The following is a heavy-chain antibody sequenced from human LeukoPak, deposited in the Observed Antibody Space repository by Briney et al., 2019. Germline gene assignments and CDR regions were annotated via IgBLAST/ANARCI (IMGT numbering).Heavy chain of an antibody. D-gene: IGHD6-13*01. CDR3: ARTGAAAGSNWFDP. CDR1: GGSSSSYY. CDR2: IYYSGST. V-gene: IGHV4-59*08. Sequence: PSETLSLTCTVSGGSSSSYYWSWIRQPPGKGLEWIGYIYYSGSTNYNPSLKSRVTISVDTSKNQFSLKLSSVTAADTAVYYCARTGAAAGSNWFDPWGQGTLVTVSS. J-gene: IGHJ5*02.